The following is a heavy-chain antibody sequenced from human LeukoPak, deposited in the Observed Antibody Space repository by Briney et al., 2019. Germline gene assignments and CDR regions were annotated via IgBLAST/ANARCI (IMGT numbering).Heavy chain of an antibody. CDR2: ISGRGDST. CDR1: GFTFSSYW. D-gene: IGHD1-26*01. CDR3: AKEPYVYSSYPDY. V-gene: IGHV3-23*01. J-gene: IGHJ4*02. Sequence: PGGSLRLSCAASGFTFSSYWMHWVRQAPGKGLEWVSGISGRGDSTDYADSVKGRFTISRDNSKNMLFLQMHSLRAEDSAVYYCAKEPYVYSSYPDYWGQGTLVTVSS.